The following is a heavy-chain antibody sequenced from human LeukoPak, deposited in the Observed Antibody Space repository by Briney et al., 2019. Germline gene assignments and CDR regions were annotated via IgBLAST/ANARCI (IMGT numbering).Heavy chain of an antibody. Sequence: GGSLRLSCAASGFTFSSYSMNWVRQAPGKGLEWVSSISSSSSYIYYADSVKGRFTISRDNAKNSLYLQMNSLRAEDTAVYYCARSWKFGCSSTSCYWGAFDIWGQGTMVTASS. D-gene: IGHD2-2*01. CDR3: ARSWKFGCSSTSCYWGAFDI. CDR1: GFTFSSYS. J-gene: IGHJ3*02. V-gene: IGHV3-21*01. CDR2: ISSSSSYI.